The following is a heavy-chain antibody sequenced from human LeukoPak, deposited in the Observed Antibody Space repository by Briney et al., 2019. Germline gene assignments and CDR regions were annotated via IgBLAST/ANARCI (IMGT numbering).Heavy chain of an antibody. J-gene: IGHJ4*02. D-gene: IGHD3-22*01. CDR1: GFTFPHAW. CDR2: IKSKTDGGTT. CDR3: STDRYYYDSSPRY. V-gene: IGHV3-15*07. Sequence: GGSLRLSCAASGFTFPHAWMNWVRKPQGKGLEWVGRIKSKTDGGTTDYAAPVKGRFTISRDDSKNTLYLQMNSLTTEDTAVFYCSTDRYYYDSSPRYWGQGTLVTVSS.